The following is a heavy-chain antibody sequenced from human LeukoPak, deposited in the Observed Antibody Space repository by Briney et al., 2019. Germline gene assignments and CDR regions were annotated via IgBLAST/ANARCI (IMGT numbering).Heavy chain of an antibody. J-gene: IGHJ4*02. CDR1: GGSISSGDYY. V-gene: IGHV4-30-4*08. CDR3: ARGKRTQFTGGYYFDY. Sequence: SETLSLTCTVSGGSISSGDYYWSWIRQPPGKGLEWIGYIYYSGSTYYNPSLKSRVTISVDTSKNQFSLKLRSVTAADTAVYYCARGKRTQFTGGYYFDYWGQGTLVTVSS. CDR2: IYYSGST. D-gene: IGHD3-10*01.